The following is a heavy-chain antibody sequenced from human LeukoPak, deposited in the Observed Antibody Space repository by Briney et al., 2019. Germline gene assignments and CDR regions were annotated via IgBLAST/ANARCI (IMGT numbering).Heavy chain of an antibody. D-gene: IGHD4-23*01. CDR3: ARGVYGGNSRSYAFDI. V-gene: IGHV3-33*01. Sequence: GGSLRLSCAASGFTFSSYGMHWVRQAPGKGLEWVVVIWYDGSNKYYADSVKGRFTISRDNSKNTLYLQMNSLRAEDTAVYYCARGVYGGNSRSYAFDIWGQGTMVTVSS. CDR1: GFTFSSYG. CDR2: IWYDGSNK. J-gene: IGHJ3*02.